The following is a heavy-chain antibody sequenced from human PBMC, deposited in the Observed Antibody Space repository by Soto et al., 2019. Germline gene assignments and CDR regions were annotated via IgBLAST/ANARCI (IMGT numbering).Heavy chain of an antibody. Sequence: QITLKGSGHTRVKPTQTLTLSCNFSGFSFSARPVGLGWIRQPPGKALEHLALIYWDDGKRYNPSLKTRVAITKDTSNNQDVLRNTNIDTGDTNTYCCAHKADLKGNWKGADIDFKGQGALVT. CDR3: AHKADLKGNWKGADIDF. J-gene: IGHJ4*02. V-gene: IGHV2-5*02. CDR2: IYWDDGK. CDR1: GFSFSARPVG. D-gene: IGHD1-1*01.